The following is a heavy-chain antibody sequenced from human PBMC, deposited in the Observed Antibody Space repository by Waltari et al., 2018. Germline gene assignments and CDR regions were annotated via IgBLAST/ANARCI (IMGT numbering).Heavy chain of an antibody. Sequence: EVQLVESGGGLVQPGGSLRLSCAASGFALSYYDMFWVRQVTGKGLEWVSAIGTAGDTHYPDSVKGLFTISRDNANNSLYLHMNSLRAGDTAVYYCARDRGGSYDYWGQGTLVTVSS. D-gene: IGHD1-26*01. V-gene: IGHV3-13*01. CDR2: IGTAGDT. CDR1: GFALSYYD. CDR3: ARDRGGSYDY. J-gene: IGHJ4*02.